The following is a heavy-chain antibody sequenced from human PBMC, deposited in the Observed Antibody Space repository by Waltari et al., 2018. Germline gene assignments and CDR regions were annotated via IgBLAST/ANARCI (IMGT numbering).Heavy chain of an antibody. Sequence: QVQLQESGPGLVKPSETLSLTCTVSGGSVDNFYWSWIRQPAGKGLEWIGRIYANGNTNYNPSLKMRVTMSENRSKNEVSLTLTSVTAADTAVYYCAKMAAKVGAHDAFDIWGQGTMVIVSS. CDR2: IYANGNT. J-gene: IGHJ3*02. D-gene: IGHD1-26*01. CDR1: GGSVDNFY. V-gene: IGHV4-4*07. CDR3: AKMAAKVGAHDAFDI.